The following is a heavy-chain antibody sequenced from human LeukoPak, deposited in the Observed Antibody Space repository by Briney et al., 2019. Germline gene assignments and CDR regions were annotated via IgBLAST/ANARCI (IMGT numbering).Heavy chain of an antibody. Sequence: GGSLRLSCAASGFSFISYGMHWVRQAPGKGLEWVRVMSDDGRRKDYADSVKGRFTISRDNSKDTLYLQMNSLRAEDTAVYYCAKRPSDYGDYVSYFDYWGQGTLVTVSS. CDR1: GFSFISYG. J-gene: IGHJ4*02. V-gene: IGHV3-30*18. CDR2: MSDDGRRK. D-gene: IGHD4-17*01. CDR3: AKRPSDYGDYVSYFDY.